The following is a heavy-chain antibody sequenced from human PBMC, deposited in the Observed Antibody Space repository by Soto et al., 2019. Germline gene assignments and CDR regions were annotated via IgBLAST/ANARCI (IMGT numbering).Heavy chain of an antibody. CDR2: IKSKTDGGTT. CDR3: TTVGGIVVVVAATQPPAEYFQH. V-gene: IGHV3-15*01. CDR1: GFTFSNAW. J-gene: IGHJ1*01. D-gene: IGHD2-15*01. Sequence: GGSLRLSCAASGFTFSNAWMSWVRQAPGKGLEWVGRIKSKTDGGTTDYAAPVKGRFTISRDDSKNTLYLQMNSLKTEDTAVYYCTTVGGIVVVVAATQPPAEYFQHWGQGTLVTVSS.